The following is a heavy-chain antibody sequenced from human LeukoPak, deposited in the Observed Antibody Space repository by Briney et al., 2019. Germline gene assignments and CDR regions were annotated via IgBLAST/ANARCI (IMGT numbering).Heavy chain of an antibody. CDR1: GGSISSYY. J-gene: IGHJ4*02. V-gene: IGHV4-59*08. D-gene: IGHD6-19*01. CDR3: ARLGIAVAGIGFDY. Sequence: SETLSLTSTVSGGSISSYYWSWIRQPPGKGLEWIGYIYYSGSTNYNPSLKSRVTISVDTSKNQFSLKLSSVTAADTAVYYCARLGIAVAGIGFDYWGQGTLVTVSS. CDR2: IYYSGST.